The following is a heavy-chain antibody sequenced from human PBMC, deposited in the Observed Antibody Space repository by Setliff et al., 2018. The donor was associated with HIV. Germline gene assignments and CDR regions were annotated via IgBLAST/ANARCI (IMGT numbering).Heavy chain of an antibody. Sequence: LSLTCTVSGGSISNGDHYWAWIRQSPGKGLEWIGYIYYTGDTYYRSSLESRVTISVDTSNNQVSLKLNSMTAADTAVYFCVRGPQWLVQKGRVYYFDYWGQGTLVTVSS. V-gene: IGHV4-30-4*08. CDR1: GGSISNGDHY. CDR3: VRGPQWLVQKGRVYYFDY. D-gene: IGHD6-19*01. CDR2: IYYTGDT. J-gene: IGHJ4*02.